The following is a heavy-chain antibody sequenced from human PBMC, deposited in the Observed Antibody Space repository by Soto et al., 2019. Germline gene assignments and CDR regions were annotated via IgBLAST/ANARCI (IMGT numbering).Heavy chain of an antibody. Sequence: SETLSLTCTVSGGSISSSSYYWGWIRQPPGKGLEWIGSIYYSGSTYYNPSLKSRVTISVDTSKNQFSLKLSSVTAADTAVYYCARLTWIQLWLYYFDYWGQGTLVTVSS. CDR2: IYYSGST. V-gene: IGHV4-39*01. CDR1: GGSISSSSYY. J-gene: IGHJ4*02. CDR3: ARLTWIQLWLYYFDY. D-gene: IGHD5-18*01.